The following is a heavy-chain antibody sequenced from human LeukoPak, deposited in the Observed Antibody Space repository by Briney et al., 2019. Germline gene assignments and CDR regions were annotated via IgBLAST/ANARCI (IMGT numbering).Heavy chain of an antibody. CDR3: ARQGLYDSSDFWTFQH. V-gene: IGHV3-11*06. CDR2: ISSSSDYK. J-gene: IGHJ1*01. Sequence: GGSLRLSCAASGFSFSDYYMSWIRQTPEEGLEWLSYISSSSDYKNYADSLKGRFTISRDNAKNSVYLQMNSLRAEDTAVYYCARQGLYDSSDFWTFQHWGQGTLVTVPS. CDR1: GFSFSDYY. D-gene: IGHD3/OR15-3a*01.